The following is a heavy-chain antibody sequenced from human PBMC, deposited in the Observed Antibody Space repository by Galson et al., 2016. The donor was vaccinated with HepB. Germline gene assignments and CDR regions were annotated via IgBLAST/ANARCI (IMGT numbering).Heavy chain of an antibody. CDR3: ARPPVDGGYSYGPFDH. Sequence: SLRLSCAASGFTFTSYSMNWVRQAPGKGLEWVSSISSSSTYIYYADSVKGRFTISRDNAKNSLYLQMNSLRADDTAVYYCARPPVDGGYSYGPFDHWGQGILVTVS. CDR1: GFTFTSYS. CDR2: ISSSSTYI. D-gene: IGHD5-18*01. V-gene: IGHV3-21*01. J-gene: IGHJ4*02.